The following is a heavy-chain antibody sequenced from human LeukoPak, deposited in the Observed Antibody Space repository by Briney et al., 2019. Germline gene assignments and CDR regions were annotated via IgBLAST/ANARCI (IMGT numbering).Heavy chain of an antibody. CDR1: GDSISSRNW. V-gene: IGHV4-4*02. CDR2: VSLSGST. D-gene: IGHD3-22*01. Sequence: SETLSLTCAVSGDSISSRNWWSWVRQPPGKGLEWIGEVSLSGSTYYNPSLKSRVTISVDTSKNQFSLKLSSVTAADTAVYYCARWRGHSSGYYHFDYWGQGTLVTVSS. J-gene: IGHJ4*02. CDR3: ARWRGHSSGYYHFDY.